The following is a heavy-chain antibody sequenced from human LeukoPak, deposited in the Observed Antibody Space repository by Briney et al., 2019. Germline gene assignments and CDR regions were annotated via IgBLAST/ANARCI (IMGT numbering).Heavy chain of an antibody. CDR1: GFTFSSYA. J-gene: IGHJ4*02. D-gene: IGHD2-15*01. CDR3: AKDPRYNKLSHCSGGSCYSNY. CDR2: ISGSGGST. V-gene: IGHV3-23*01. Sequence: GGSLRLSCAASGFTFSSYAMSWVRQAPGKGLEWVSAISGSGGSTYYADSVKGRFTISRDNSKSTLYLQMNSLRAEDTAVYYCAKDPRYNKLSHCSGGSCYSNYWGQGTLVTVSS.